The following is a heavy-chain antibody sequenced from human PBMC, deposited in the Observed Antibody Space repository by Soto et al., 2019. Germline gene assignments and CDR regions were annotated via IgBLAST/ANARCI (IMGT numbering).Heavy chain of an antibody. CDR2: IDWDDDK. D-gene: IGHD3-22*01. V-gene: IGHV2-70*01. Sequence: SGPTLVNPTQTLTLTCTFSGFSLSTSGMCVSWIRQPPGKALEWLALIDWDDDKYYSTSLKTRLTISKDTSKNQVVLTMTNMDPVDTATYYCARFTYYYDSSGYYSDAFDIWGQGTMVTVSS. J-gene: IGHJ3*02. CDR3: ARFTYYYDSSGYYSDAFDI. CDR1: GFSLSTSGMC.